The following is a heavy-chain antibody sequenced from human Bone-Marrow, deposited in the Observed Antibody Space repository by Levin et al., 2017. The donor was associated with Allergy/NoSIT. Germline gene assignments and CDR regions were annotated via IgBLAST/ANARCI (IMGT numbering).Heavy chain of an antibody. D-gene: IGHD3-3*01. J-gene: IGHJ3*02. V-gene: IGHV4-31*02. CDR1: GGSISSGGYY. CDR3: ARYLDGKRDNDAFDI. Sequence: SETLSLTCTVSGGSISSGGYYWSWIRQHPGKGLEWIGYIYYRGSTYYNPSLKSRVTISVDTSKNQFSLKLSSVTAADTAVYYCARYLDGKRDNDAFDIWGQGTMVTVSS. CDR2: IYYRGST.